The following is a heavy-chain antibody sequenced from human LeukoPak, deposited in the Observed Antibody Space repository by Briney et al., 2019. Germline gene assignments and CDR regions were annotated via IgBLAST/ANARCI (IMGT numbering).Heavy chain of an antibody. Sequence: PGGSLRLSCAASGFTFSSYAMSWVRQAPGKGLEWVSAISGSGGSTYYADSVKGRFTISRDNSKNTLYLQMNSVSAEDTAVYYCAREGRQQLAHNWFDPWGQGTLVTVSS. V-gene: IGHV3-23*01. CDR1: GFTFSSYA. CDR2: ISGSGGST. D-gene: IGHD6-13*01. J-gene: IGHJ5*02. CDR3: AREGRQQLAHNWFDP.